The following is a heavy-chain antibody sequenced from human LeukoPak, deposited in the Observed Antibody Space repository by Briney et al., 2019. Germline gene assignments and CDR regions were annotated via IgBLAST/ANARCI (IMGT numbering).Heavy chain of an antibody. Sequence: GGSLRLSCAASGFTFSSYSMNWVRQAPGKGLEWVSSISSSSSYIYYADSVKGRFTISRDNTKNSLYLQMNSLRAEDTAVYYCARGDSSGWYYFDYWGQGTLVTVSS. J-gene: IGHJ4*02. D-gene: IGHD6-19*01. CDR3: ARGDSSGWYYFDY. CDR2: ISSSSSYI. V-gene: IGHV3-21*01. CDR1: GFTFSSYS.